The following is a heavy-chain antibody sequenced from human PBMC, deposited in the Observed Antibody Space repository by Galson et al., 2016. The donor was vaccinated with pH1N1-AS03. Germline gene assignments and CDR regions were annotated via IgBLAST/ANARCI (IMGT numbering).Heavy chain of an antibody. D-gene: IGHD1-7*01. J-gene: IGHJ5*02. CDR2: IGTSSTYI. CDR1: GFIFSAYP. V-gene: IGHV3-21*01. Sequence: SLRLSCAASGFIFSAYPMNWVRQAPGKGLEWVSFIGTSSTYIYYADSVKGRFTISRDNMKKSLYLQLNSLRAEDTGIYYCARDRGWNYGGLDLWGQGPLVTVSS. CDR3: ARDRGWNYGGLDL.